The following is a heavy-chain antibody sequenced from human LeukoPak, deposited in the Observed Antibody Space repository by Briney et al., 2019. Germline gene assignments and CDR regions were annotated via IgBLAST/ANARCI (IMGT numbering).Heavy chain of an antibody. CDR1: AFTFRPYA. V-gene: IGHV3-23*01. J-gene: IGHJ4*02. D-gene: IGHD5-18*01. Sequence: PGGSLRLSCAASAFTFRPYAMIWVRQAPGKGLEWVSTVSGSGGSTYYADSVKGRFTISRDNSNNTPYLEMNSLRAEDTAVYYCAKGAASRGYTYVANWGQGTLVTVSS. CDR2: VSGSGGST. CDR3: AKGAASRGYTYVAN.